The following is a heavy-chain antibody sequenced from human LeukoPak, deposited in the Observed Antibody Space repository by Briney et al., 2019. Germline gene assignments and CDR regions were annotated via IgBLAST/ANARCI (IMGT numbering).Heavy chain of an antibody. Sequence: PGGSPKLSCAASGFTFSGAAMHWVRQASGKGLEGVGRIRSKANSYAPAYAASVKGRFTISRDDSKNTAYREMNSLKSDDTAVYYCSSSMITFGGVIDYWGQGTLVTVSS. J-gene: IGHJ4*02. CDR3: SSSMITFGGVIDY. V-gene: IGHV3-73*01. CDR2: IRSKANSYAP. CDR1: GFTFSGAA. D-gene: IGHD3-16*02.